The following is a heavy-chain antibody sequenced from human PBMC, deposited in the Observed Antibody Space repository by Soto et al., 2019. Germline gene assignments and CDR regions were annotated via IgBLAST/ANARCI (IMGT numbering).Heavy chain of an antibody. CDR2: VSGGARPM. V-gene: IGHV3-48*02. J-gene: IGHJ4*02. D-gene: IGHD6-19*01. Sequence: EVQLVESGGGSVQPGGSLRLACAASGFTFITFSMNWVRQAHGRGLEWISYVSGGARPMSYADSVKGRFTISRDNAKNSLYLQMDSLTDEDTAVYYCARDLGWAFDSWGQGTLVTVSS. CDR1: GFTFITFS. CDR3: ARDLGWAFDS.